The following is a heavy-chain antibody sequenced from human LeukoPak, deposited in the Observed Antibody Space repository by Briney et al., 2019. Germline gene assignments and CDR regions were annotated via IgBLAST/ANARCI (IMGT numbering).Heavy chain of an antibody. CDR1: GGSISSSSYY. CDR2: IYYTGST. Sequence: PSETLSLTCTVSGGSISSSSYYWGWIRQPPGKGLEWIGSIYYTGSTYYNPSLKSRVTISVDTSKNQFSLKLSSVTAADTAVYYCARHFPYDFWSGYYTGDYYYYMDVWGKGTTVTVSS. V-gene: IGHV4-39*01. J-gene: IGHJ6*03. CDR3: ARHFPYDFWSGYYTGDYYYYMDV. D-gene: IGHD3-3*01.